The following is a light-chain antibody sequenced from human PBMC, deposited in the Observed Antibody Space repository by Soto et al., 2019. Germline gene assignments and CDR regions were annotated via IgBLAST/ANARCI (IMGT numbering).Light chain of an antibody. V-gene: IGLV1-40*01. CDR2: GNT. Sequence: QSVLTQPPSASATPGQRVTVSCSGSSSNVGSNTVSWYQQQLPGTAPKLLIVGNTIRPSGVPDRFSASTSGTSASLAITGLQAEDEGDYYCQSYDSTLSARYVFGTGTKLTVL. J-gene: IGLJ1*01. CDR3: QSYDSTLSARYV. CDR1: SSNVGSNT.